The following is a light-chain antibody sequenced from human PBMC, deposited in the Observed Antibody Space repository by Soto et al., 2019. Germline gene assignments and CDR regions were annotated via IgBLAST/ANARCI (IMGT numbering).Light chain of an antibody. V-gene: IGKV3-11*01. Sequence: VLPQSPATLSLSPGDIATLSCRASQSVSRFLAWYQQKPGQAPRLLIYDVSKRATGIPARFSGSGSGSDFPLSISSLEPEDFAVYYWQHPGSWPRVTFGPGTKVDIK. CDR3: QHPGSWPRVT. CDR1: QSVSRF. J-gene: IGKJ3*01. CDR2: DVS.